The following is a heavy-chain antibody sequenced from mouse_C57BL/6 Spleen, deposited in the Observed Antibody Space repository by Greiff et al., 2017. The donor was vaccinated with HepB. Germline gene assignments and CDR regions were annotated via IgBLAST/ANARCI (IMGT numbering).Heavy chain of an antibody. V-gene: IGHV1-50*01. CDR2: IDPSDSYT. D-gene: IGHD1-1*01. J-gene: IGHJ4*01. CDR3: ARWGTTVVATGAMDY. CDR1: GYTFTSYW. Sequence: VQLQQPGAELVKPGASVKLSCKASGYTFTSYWMQWVKQRPGQGLEWIGEIDPSDSYTNYNQKFKGKATLTVDTSSSTAYMQLSSLTSEDSAVYYCARWGTTVVATGAMDYWGQGTSVTVSS.